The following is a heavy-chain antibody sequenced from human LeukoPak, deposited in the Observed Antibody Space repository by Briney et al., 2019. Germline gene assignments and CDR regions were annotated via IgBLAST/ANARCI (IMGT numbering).Heavy chain of an antibody. D-gene: IGHD1-26*01. J-gene: IGHJ5*02. CDR1: GFIFSDYY. V-gene: IGHV3-11*01. CDR2: ISSSGSTM. Sequence: PGGSLRLSCAASGFIFSDYYMSWIRQAPGKGLEWVSYISSSGSTMYYTDSVKGRFTISRDNAKNSLYLQMNSLRAEDTAVYYCARAPKYRLVGVPKGPFDPWGQGTLVTVSS. CDR3: ARAPKYRLVGVPKGPFDP.